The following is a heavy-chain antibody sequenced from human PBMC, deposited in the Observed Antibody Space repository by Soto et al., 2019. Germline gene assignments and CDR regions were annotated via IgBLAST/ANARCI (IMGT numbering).Heavy chain of an antibody. CDR1: GFTFSDYG. V-gene: IGHV3-30*18. D-gene: IGHD6-19*01. CDR3: VKPSGWYPDY. CDR2: ISPDEINK. J-gene: IGHJ4*02. Sequence: QVQLVESGGGVVQPGGSLRLSCAVSGFTFSDYGMHWVRQAPGKGLEWVAVISPDEINKYYPDSLRGRFTISRDNSKNTLYLQMSSLRGEDTAVYYCVKPSGWYPDYWGQGTHVTVSS.